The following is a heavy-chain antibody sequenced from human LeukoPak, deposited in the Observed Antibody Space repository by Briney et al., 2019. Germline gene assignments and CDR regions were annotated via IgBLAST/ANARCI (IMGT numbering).Heavy chain of an antibody. CDR3: ARGGYYGSGNDFRFDP. J-gene: IGHJ5*02. D-gene: IGHD3-10*01. CDR2: IHYTGST. CDR1: GGSISSYY. V-gene: IGHV4-59*01. Sequence: SETLSLTCTVSGGSISSYYWSWIRQSPGKGLECIGYIHYTGSTNYNPSLKSRVTISVETSKNQLSLKLKSVTAADTAVYYCARGGYYGSGNDFRFDPWGQGTLVTVSS.